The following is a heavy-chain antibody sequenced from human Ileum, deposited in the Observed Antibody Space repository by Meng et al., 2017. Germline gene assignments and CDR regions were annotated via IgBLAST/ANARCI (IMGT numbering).Heavy chain of an antibody. D-gene: IGHD1-26*01. Sequence: QVKLEGSGPGVVRPSETLSLICTVSGGSVSRAGYQWGWIRQPPGKGLEWIGYASTNYNPSLKSRVTISLDTSRNQFSLSLSSVTAADTAVYYCARDHMGSLDYWGQGILVTVSS. J-gene: IGHJ4*02. V-gene: IGHV4-61*08. CDR1: GGSVSRAGYQ. CDR3: ARDHMGSLDY. CDR2: AST.